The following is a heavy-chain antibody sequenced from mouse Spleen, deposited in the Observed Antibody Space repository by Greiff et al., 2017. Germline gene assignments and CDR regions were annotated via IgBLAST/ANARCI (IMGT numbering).Heavy chain of an antibody. CDR1: GYSFTGYF. CDR3: ARDYGSRGNFDV. CDR2: INPYNGDT. V-gene: IGHV1-20*01. Sequence: EVQLQESGPELVKPGDSVKISCKASGYSFTGYFMNWVMQSHGKSLEWIGRINPYNGDTFYNQKFKGKATLTVDKSSSTAHMELRSLTSEDSAVYYCARDYGSRGNFDVWGAGTTVTVSS. D-gene: IGHD1-1*01. J-gene: IGHJ1*01.